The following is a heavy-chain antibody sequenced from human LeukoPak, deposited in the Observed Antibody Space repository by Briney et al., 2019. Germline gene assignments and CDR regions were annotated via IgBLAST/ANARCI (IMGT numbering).Heavy chain of an antibody. D-gene: IGHD2-15*01. CDR1: GDSVYSNSAA. Sequence: TSQTLSLTSAISGDSVYSNSAAWNWTRQSPSRGLEWLESTYYRSKWYNDYAVSVKSRITISPDTSKNQYSLQLTSVTPEDTAVYYCARAYCSGGSCQFDYWGQGTLVTVSS. CDR2: TYYRSKWYN. J-gene: IGHJ4*02. V-gene: IGHV6-1*01. CDR3: ARAYCSGGSCQFDY.